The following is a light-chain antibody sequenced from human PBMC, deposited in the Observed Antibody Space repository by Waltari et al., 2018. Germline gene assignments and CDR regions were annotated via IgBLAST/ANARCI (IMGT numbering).Light chain of an antibody. CDR3: QQYYSPPPLFT. J-gene: IGKJ3*01. CDR2: WTS. V-gene: IGKV4-1*01. Sequence: DIVMTQSPDSLAVSLGERATINCKSSQSVLYGSNIKNYLAWYQQKPGQPPKLLIYWTSSRESGVPDRFSGSGSGTDFTLTISSLQAEDVAVYYCQQYYSPPPLFTFGPGTKVDIK. CDR1: QSVLYGSNIKNY.